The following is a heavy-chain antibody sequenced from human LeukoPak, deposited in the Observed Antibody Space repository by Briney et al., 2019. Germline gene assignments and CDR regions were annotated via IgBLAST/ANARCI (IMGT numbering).Heavy chain of an antibody. CDR2: ISYDGSNK. CDR1: GFTFSSYA. V-gene: IGHV3-30-3*02. CDR3: ARGLGYCSSTSCYNRGGDD. D-gene: IGHD2-2*02. J-gene: IGHJ4*02. Sequence: GGSLRLSCAASGFTFSSYAMHWVRQAPGKGLEWVAVISYDGSNKYYADSVKGRFTISRDNSKNTLYLQMNSLRAEDTAVYYCARGLGYCSSTSCYNRGGDDWGQGTLVTVSS.